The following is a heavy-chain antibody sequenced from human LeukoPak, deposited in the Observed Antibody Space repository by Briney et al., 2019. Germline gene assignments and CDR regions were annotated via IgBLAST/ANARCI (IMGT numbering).Heavy chain of an antibody. CDR2: VSYSGNT. D-gene: IGHD6-13*01. Sequence: SEILSLTCDVCGGAISSYYWCLIQQSPGKGPELIGYVSYSGNTDYNPSLQSRVTLSVDTSKNQFFLILSSVTAADTAIYYCARVGSSWYDLDFWGQGTLITVSS. CDR1: GGAISSYY. V-gene: IGHV4-59*13. CDR3: ARVGSSWYDLDF. J-gene: IGHJ4*02.